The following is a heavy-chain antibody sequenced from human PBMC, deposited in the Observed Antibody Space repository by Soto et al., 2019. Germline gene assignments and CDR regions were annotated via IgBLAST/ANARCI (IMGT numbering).Heavy chain of an antibody. Sequence: PGGSLRLSCAASGFIVSNNYMSWVRQAAGKGLEWVSVIYSGGSTYYADSVKGRFTISRDNSKNTLYLQMNSLRAEDTAVYYCARGGVAYYLDVWGKGTTVTVSS. J-gene: IGHJ6*03. CDR1: GFIVSNNY. CDR3: ARGGVAYYLDV. D-gene: IGHD3-16*01. V-gene: IGHV3-66*01. CDR2: IYSGGST.